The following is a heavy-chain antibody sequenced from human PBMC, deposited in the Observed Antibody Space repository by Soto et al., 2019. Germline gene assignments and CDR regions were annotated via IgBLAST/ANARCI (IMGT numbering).Heavy chain of an antibody. CDR3: ARDPLDIVVVVAAIVGYYFDY. CDR2: ISYDGSNK. CDR1: GFTFSSYA. D-gene: IGHD2-15*01. Sequence: GGSLRLSCAASGFTFSSYAMHWVRQAPGKGLEWVAVISYDGSNKYYADSVKGRFTISRDNSKNTLYLQMNSLRAEDTAVYYCARDPLDIVVVVAAIVGYYFDYWGQGTLVTVSS. J-gene: IGHJ4*02. V-gene: IGHV3-30-3*01.